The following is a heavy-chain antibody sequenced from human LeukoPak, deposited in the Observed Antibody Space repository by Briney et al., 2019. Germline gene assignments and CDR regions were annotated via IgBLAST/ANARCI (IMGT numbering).Heavy chain of an antibody. V-gene: IGHV3-30*04. CDR2: ISYDGSNK. J-gene: IGHJ6*03. D-gene: IGHD2/OR15-2a*01. CDR1: GFTFSSYA. Sequence: GGSLRLSCAASGFTFSSYAMHWVRQAPGKGLEWVAVISYDGSNKYYADSVKGRFTISRDNSKNTLYLQMNSLRAEDTAVYYCATINSITWTYYYMDVWGKGTTVTISS. CDR3: ATINSITWTYYYMDV.